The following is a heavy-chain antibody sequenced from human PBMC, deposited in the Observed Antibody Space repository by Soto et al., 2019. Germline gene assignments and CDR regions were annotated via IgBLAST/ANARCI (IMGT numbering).Heavy chain of an antibody. V-gene: IGHV3-21*01. Sequence: GGALRLSCAASGFTFSSYTMNWVRQAPGKGLDWVSSISSGSSYRYYADSVKGRFTISRDNSKNSLYLKMNSLRAEDTAVYYCARGGDYDGKFYYYYMDVWGKGTTVTVSS. J-gene: IGHJ6*03. CDR3: ARGGDYDGKFYYYYMDV. D-gene: IGHD4-17*01. CDR1: GFTFSSYT. CDR2: ISSGSSYR.